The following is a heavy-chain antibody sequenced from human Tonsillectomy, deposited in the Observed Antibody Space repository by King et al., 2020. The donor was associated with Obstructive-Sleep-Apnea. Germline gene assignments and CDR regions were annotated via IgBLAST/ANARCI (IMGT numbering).Heavy chain of an antibody. Sequence: QLVQSGAEVKKPGASVKVSCKASGYTFTGYYMHWVRQAPGQGLEWMGWINPNSGGTNYAQKFQGWVTMTRDTSISTAYMELSRLRSDDTAVYYCARGWGSSWTSYYFDYWGQGTLVTVSS. J-gene: IGHJ4*02. CDR3: ARGWGSSWTSYYFDY. CDR1: GYTFTGYY. D-gene: IGHD6-13*01. CDR2: INPNSGGT. V-gene: IGHV1-2*04.